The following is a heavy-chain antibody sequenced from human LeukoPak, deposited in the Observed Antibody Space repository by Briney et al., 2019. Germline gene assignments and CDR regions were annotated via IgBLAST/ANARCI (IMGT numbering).Heavy chain of an antibody. D-gene: IGHD2-2*01. CDR1: GYSFISYA. V-gene: IGHV7-4-1*02. J-gene: IGHJ6*02. CDR2: INTNTGNP. CDR3: ARVYCSSISCYYDQNYYYGMDV. Sequence: ASMKVSCKASGYSFISYAMNWVRQAPGQGLEWMGWINTNTGNPTYAQGFTGRFVFSLDTSVSTAYLQISSLKAADTAVYYCARVYCSSISCYYDQNYYYGMDVWGQGTTVTVSS.